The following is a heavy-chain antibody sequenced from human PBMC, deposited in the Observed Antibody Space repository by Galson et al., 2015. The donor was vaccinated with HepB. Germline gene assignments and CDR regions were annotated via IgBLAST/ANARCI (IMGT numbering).Heavy chain of an antibody. Sequence: SLRLSCAASGFTFSSYAMHWVRQAPGKGLEWVAVISYDGSNKYYADSVKGRFTISRDNSKNTLYLQMNSLRAEDTAVYYCARDDGTGAVDYWGQGTLVTVSS. J-gene: IGHJ4*02. CDR2: ISYDGSNK. CDR1: GFTFSSYA. V-gene: IGHV3-30-3*01. CDR3: ARDDGTGAVDY. D-gene: IGHD3/OR15-3a*01.